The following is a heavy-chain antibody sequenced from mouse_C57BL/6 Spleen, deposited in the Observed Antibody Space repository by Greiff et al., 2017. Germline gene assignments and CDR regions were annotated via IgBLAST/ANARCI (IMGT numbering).Heavy chain of an antibody. CDR1: GFTFSDYG. J-gene: IGHJ4*01. Sequence: DVKLVESGGGLVKPGGSLKLSCAASGFTFSDYGMHWVRQAPEKGLEWVAYISSGSSTIYYADTVKGRFTISRDNAKNTLFLQMTSLRSEDTAMYYCARGSSWAMDYWGQGTSVTVSS. V-gene: IGHV5-17*01. D-gene: IGHD1-1*01. CDR3: ARGSSWAMDY. CDR2: ISSGSSTI.